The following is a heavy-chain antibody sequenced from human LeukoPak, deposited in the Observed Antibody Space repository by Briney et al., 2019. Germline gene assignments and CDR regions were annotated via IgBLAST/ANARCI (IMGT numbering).Heavy chain of an antibody. CDR2: IYYSGKT. D-gene: IGHD6-13*01. Sequence: SETLSLTCTVSGGSICSNSYYWGWIRQPPGKGLEWIGSIYYSGKTYHNPSLESRVTISVDTSKNQVSLKLSSVTAADTAVYYCARLYRSSWYSDSWGQGTLVTVSS. CDR3: ARLYRSSWYSDS. CDR1: GGSICSNSYY. J-gene: IGHJ4*02. V-gene: IGHV4-39*01.